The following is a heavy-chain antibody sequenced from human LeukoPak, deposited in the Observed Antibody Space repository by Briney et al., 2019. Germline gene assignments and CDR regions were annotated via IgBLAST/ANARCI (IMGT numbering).Heavy chain of an antibody. V-gene: IGHV4-34*01. CDR1: GGSFSGYY. Sequence: PSETLSLTCAVYGGSFSGYYWSWIRQPPGKGLEWIGEINHSGSTNYNPSLKSRVTISADTSKNQFSPKLSSVTAADTAVYYCARGRYYGSGSVYWGQGTLVTVSS. CDR2: INHSGST. D-gene: IGHD3-10*01. CDR3: ARGRYYGSGSVY. J-gene: IGHJ4*02.